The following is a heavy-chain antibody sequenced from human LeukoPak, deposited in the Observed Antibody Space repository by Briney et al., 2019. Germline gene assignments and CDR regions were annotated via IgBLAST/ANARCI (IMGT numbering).Heavy chain of an antibody. CDR1: GGSISSYY. CDR2: IYTSGST. Sequence: SETLSLTCTVSGGSISSYYWSWIRQPAGKGLEWIGRIYTSGSTNYNPSLKSRVTISVDTFKNQFSLKLSSVTAADTAVYYCARDGIAVAGTNYWGQGTPVTVSS. CDR3: ARDGIAVAGTNY. D-gene: IGHD6-19*01. V-gene: IGHV4-4*07. J-gene: IGHJ4*02.